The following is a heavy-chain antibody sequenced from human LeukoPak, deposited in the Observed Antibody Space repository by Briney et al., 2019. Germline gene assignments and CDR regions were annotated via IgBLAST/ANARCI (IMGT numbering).Heavy chain of an antibody. CDR2: IYYSGST. D-gene: IGHD6-19*01. J-gene: IGHJ4*02. CDR3: AGGQWLVVMS. V-gene: IGHV4-30-4*01. CDR1: GGSISSGDYY. Sequence: SETLSLTCTVSGGSISSGDYYWSWIRQPPGKGLEWIGYIYYSGSTYYNPSLKSRVTISVDTSKNQFSLRLSSVTAADTAVYYCAGGQWLVVMSWGQGTLVTVSS.